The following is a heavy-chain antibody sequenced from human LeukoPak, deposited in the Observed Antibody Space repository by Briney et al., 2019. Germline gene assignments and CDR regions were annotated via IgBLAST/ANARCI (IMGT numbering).Heavy chain of an antibody. CDR2: IRPDGGEK. Sequence: GGSLRLSCVVSGFTFSDYWMSWVRQAPGKGLEWVINIRPDGGEKYFVDSVKGRFSISRDNAKNSLYLQMNSLRAEDTAVYYCARDLSGPSVYWGQGTLVTVSP. D-gene: IGHD2-15*01. CDR3: ARDLSGPSVY. CDR1: GFTFSDYW. V-gene: IGHV3-7*01. J-gene: IGHJ4*02.